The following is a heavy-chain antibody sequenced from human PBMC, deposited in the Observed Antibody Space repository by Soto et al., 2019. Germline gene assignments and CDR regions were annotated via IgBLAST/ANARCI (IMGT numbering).Heavy chain of an antibody. CDR2: INAGNGNT. D-gene: IGHD3-3*01. CDR1: GYTFTSYG. CDR3: ARTGYQDFWSGYRYGMDV. Sequence: ASVKVSCKASGYTFTSYGISWVRQAPGQGLEWMGWINAGNGNTKYSQKFQGRVTITRDTSASTAYMELSSLRSEDTAVYYCARTGYQDFWSGYRYGMDVWGQGTTGTVPS. J-gene: IGHJ6*02. V-gene: IGHV1-18*04.